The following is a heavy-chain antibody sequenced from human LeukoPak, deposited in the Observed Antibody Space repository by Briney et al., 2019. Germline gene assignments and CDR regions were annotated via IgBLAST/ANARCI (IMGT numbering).Heavy chain of an antibody. Sequence: SETLSLTCTVSGGSISSYYWSWIRQPPGKGLEWIGNVYNTGSTNYNPSLESRVTVSVDTSKNHFSLRLSSVTAADTAVYYCARAVGDSGYGRYFDYWGQGTLVTVSS. J-gene: IGHJ4*02. CDR3: ARAVGDSGYGRYFDY. CDR1: GGSISSYY. V-gene: IGHV4-59*01. D-gene: IGHD5-12*01. CDR2: VYNTGST.